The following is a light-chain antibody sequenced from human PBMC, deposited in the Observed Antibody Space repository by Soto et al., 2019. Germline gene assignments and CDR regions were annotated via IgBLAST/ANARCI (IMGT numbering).Light chain of an antibody. CDR2: SHN. V-gene: IGLV1-44*01. CDR3: AAWDDSLNGPV. Sequence: QSVLTQPPSASGTPGQRVTISCSGSSSNIGSNNVNWYQQLPGTAPKLLIYSHNQRPSGVPDRFSGSKSGTSASLAISGLQTEDGADYFCAAWDDSLNGPVFGTGTKVTVL. CDR1: SSNIGSNN. J-gene: IGLJ1*01.